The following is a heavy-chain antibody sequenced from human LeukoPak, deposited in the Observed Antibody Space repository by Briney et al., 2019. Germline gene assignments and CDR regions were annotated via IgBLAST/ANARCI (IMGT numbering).Heavy chain of an antibody. CDR3: ARGDGYTYSLDY. D-gene: IGHD5-24*01. Sequence: SETLSLTCTVSAGSIRSYYWSWIRQPAGKGLEYIGRIYVTGTTNCNPSLESRATMSLDTSKTHFSLKLTSVTAADTAVYYCARGDGYTYSLDYWGQGTLVTVSS. CDR2: IYVTGTT. J-gene: IGHJ4*02. CDR1: AGSIRSYY. V-gene: IGHV4-4*07.